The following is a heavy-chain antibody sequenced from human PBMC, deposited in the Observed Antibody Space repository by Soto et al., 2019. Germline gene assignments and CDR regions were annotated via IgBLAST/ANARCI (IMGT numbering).Heavy chain of an antibody. Sequence: SETLSLSCTVSGCSISSYYWSWIRQPPGKGLEWIGYIYYSGSTNYNPSLKSRVTISVDTSKNQLSLKLSSVTAADTAVYYCARSPPSGSYYAYYYYGMDVWGQGTTVTVSS. CDR3: ARSPPSGSYYAYYYYGMDV. J-gene: IGHJ6*02. D-gene: IGHD3-10*01. CDR1: GCSISSYY. CDR2: IYYSGST. V-gene: IGHV4-59*01.